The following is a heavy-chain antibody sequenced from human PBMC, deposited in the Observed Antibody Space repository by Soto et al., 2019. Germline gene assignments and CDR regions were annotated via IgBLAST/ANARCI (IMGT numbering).Heavy chain of an antibody. CDR2: IDPSFGNA. CDR1: GYTFTSYA. CDR3: ARSIHWVRPYYYGMDV. V-gene: IGHV1-69*13. D-gene: IGHD3-16*01. J-gene: IGHJ6*01. Sequence: SVKVSCKASGYTFTSYAMHWVRQAPGQRLEWMGGIDPSFGNANYAQKFQGRVTITADESTSTAYMELSSLRSEDTAVYYCARSIHWVRPYYYGMDVWGQGTTVTVSS.